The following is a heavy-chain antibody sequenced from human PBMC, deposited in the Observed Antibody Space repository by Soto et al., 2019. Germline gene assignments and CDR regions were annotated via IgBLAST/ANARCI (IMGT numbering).Heavy chain of an antibody. V-gene: IGHV4-59*08. D-gene: IGHD4-17*01. CDR2: IYYSGST. CDR1: GGSISSYY. Sequence: SETLSLTCTVSGGSISSYYWSWIRQPPGKGLEWIGYIYYSGSTNYNPSLKSRVTISVDTSKNQFSLKLSSVTAADTAVYYCARAYPHDYGDYDVYYYYYMDVWGKGTTVTVSS. J-gene: IGHJ6*03. CDR3: ARAYPHDYGDYDVYYYYYMDV.